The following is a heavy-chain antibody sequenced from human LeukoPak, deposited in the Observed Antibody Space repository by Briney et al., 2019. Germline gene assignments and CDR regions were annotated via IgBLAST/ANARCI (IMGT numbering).Heavy chain of an antibody. CDR2: INPSDGIT. D-gene: IGHD1-26*01. CDR3: ARVGTDGYTGSEDYFDY. J-gene: IGHJ4*02. CDR1: GYTFTRYY. Sequence: GASVKVSCKASGYTFTRYYIHWVRQAPGQGLEWMGIINPSDGITSYAQKFQGRVTMTRAMSTSTVYMEVSSLRSEDTAMYYCARVGTDGYTGSEDYFDYWGQGSLVTVSS. V-gene: IGHV1-46*01.